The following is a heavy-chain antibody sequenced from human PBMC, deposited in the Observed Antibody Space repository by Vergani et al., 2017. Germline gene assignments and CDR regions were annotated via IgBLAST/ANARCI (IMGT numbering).Heavy chain of an antibody. D-gene: IGHD1-1*01. Sequence: EVELVQSGPEMRKPGESVKISCKGSEYSFGNYWIGWVRQMPGKGLEWMGIIYPADSDTRYSPSFQGQVTISADKSISTAFLQWDSLKASDTALYYCARHTTYTDSWGPGTLVIVSS. J-gene: IGHJ4*02. CDR3: ARHTTYTDS. V-gene: IGHV5-51*01. CDR1: EYSFGNYW. CDR2: IYPADSDT.